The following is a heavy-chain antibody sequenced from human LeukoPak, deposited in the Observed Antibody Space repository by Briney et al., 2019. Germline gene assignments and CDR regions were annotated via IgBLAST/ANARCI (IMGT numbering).Heavy chain of an antibody. V-gene: IGHV1-3*01. CDR3: ARDSGGRQLVRRYFDY. J-gene: IGHJ4*02. CDR1: GYTFTSYA. D-gene: IGHD6-13*01. CDR2: IYAGNGNT. Sequence: ASVKVSCKASGYTFTSYAMHWVRQAPGQRLEWMGWIYAGNGNTKYSQKFQGRVTITRDTSASTAYMELSSLRSEDTAVYYCARDSGGRQLVRRYFDYWGQGTLVTVSS.